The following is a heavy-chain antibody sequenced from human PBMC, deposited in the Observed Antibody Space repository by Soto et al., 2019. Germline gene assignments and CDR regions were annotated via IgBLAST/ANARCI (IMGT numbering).Heavy chain of an antibody. V-gene: IGHV3-53*02. D-gene: IGHD2-8*01. Sequence: EVQLVETGGGLIQPGGSLRLYCAASDFTVRTNYMSWVRQAPGKGLEWVSVIYHGGSTYYADSVKGRFTISRDHSKNTRYLQMNSLRAEDTAVYYCARTLGYCTQGICYGYHYYGMDVWGQGTTVTVSS. J-gene: IGHJ6*02. CDR1: DFTVRTNY. CDR2: IYHGGST. CDR3: ARTLGYCTQGICYGYHYYGMDV.